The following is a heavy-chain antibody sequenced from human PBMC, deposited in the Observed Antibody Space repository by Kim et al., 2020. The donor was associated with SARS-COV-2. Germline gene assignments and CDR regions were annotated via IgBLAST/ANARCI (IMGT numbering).Heavy chain of an antibody. CDR2: IIPIFGTA. Sequence: SVKVSCKASGGTFSSYAISWVRQAPGQGLEWMGGIIPIFGTANYAQKFQGRVTITADESTSTAYMELSSLRSEDTAVYYCAGISPHGGVFDYWGQGTLVTVSS. D-gene: IGHD2-8*01. CDR3: AGISPHGGVFDY. V-gene: IGHV1-69*13. CDR1: GGTFSSYA. J-gene: IGHJ4*02.